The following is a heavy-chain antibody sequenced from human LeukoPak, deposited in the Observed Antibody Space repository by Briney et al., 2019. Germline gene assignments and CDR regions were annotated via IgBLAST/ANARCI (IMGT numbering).Heavy chain of an antibody. Sequence: GGSLRLSCAASGFTFSNYWMHWVRQAPGKGLVWVSRINSDGSSTDYADSVKGRFTISRDNAKNTLYLQMNSLRAGDTAVYYCARDGFCSAGRSYGMDVWGQGTTVTVSS. CDR2: INSDGSST. V-gene: IGHV3-74*01. CDR1: GFTFSNYW. J-gene: IGHJ6*02. CDR3: ARDGFCSAGRSYGMDV. D-gene: IGHD2-15*01.